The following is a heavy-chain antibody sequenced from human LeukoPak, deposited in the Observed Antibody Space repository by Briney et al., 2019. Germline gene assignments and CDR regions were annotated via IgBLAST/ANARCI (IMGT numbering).Heavy chain of an antibody. D-gene: IGHD3-3*01. Sequence: WASVKASCKASGYTFTSYYMHWVRQAPGQGLEWMGIINPSGGSTSYAQKFQGRVTMTRDTSTSTVYMELSSLRSEDTAVYYCARVRATAIFGVVIIHDYYYGMDVWGQGTTVTVSS. V-gene: IGHV1-46*01. CDR3: ARVRATAIFGVVIIHDYYYGMDV. CDR2: INPSGGST. J-gene: IGHJ6*02. CDR1: GYTFTSYY.